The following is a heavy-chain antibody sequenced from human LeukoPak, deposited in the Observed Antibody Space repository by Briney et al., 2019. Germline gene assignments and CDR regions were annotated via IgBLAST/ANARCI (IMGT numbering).Heavy chain of an antibody. CDR2: INHSGST. D-gene: IGHD6-13*01. CDR3: ARAGYSSSWYSNNWFDP. J-gene: IGHJ5*02. V-gene: IGHV4-34*01. Sequence: PSETLSLTCAVYGGSFSGYYWSWIRQPPGKGLEWIGEINHSGSTNYNPSLKSRVTISVDTSKNQFSLKLSSVTAADTAVYYCARAGYSSSWYSNNWFDPWGQETLVTVSS. CDR1: GGSFSGYY.